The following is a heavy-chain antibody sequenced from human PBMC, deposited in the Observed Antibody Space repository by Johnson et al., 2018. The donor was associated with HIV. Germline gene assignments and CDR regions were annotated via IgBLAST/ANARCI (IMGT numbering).Heavy chain of an antibody. Sequence: EVQLVESGGGLVQPGRSLRLSCTASGFTFGDYAMSWVRQAPGKGLEWVGFIRSKAYGGTTEYAASVKGRFTISRDDSKSIASLQMNSLKTEDTAVYYCTRARGLTTVKAFDIWGQGTMVTVSS. D-gene: IGHD4-17*01. CDR2: IRSKAYGGTT. V-gene: IGHV3-49*04. CDR3: TRARGLTTVKAFDI. CDR1: GFTFGDYA. J-gene: IGHJ3*02.